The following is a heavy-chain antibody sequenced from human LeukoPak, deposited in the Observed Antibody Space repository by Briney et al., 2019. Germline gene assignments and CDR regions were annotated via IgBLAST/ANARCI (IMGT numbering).Heavy chain of an antibody. D-gene: IGHD4-17*01. CDR3: ARVLSVTSPFDY. J-gene: IGHJ4*02. Sequence: GGSLRLSCAASGFTFRSYSMNWVRQAPGKGLEWVSFISSSSTYIYYADSVKGRFTISRDNAKNSLYLQMNSLRAEDTAVYYCARVLSVTSPFDYWGQGTLVTVSS. CDR2: ISSSSTYI. CDR1: GFTFRSYS. V-gene: IGHV3-21*01.